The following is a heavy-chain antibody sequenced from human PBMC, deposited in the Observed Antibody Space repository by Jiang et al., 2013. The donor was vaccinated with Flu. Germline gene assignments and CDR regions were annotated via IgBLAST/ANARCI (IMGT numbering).Heavy chain of an antibody. CDR2: TYYRSKWYN. CDR3: AGVPLWLGCMDV. V-gene: IGHV6-1*01. D-gene: IGHD5-18*01. J-gene: IGHJ6*04. Sequence: GLVKPSQTLSLTCAISGDSVSSNSAAWNWIRQSPSRGLEWLGRTYYRSKWYNDYAVSVKSRITINPDTSKNQFSLQLNSVTPEDTAVYYYAGVPLWLGCMDVWGKGPRSPSPQ. CDR1: GDSVSSNSAA.